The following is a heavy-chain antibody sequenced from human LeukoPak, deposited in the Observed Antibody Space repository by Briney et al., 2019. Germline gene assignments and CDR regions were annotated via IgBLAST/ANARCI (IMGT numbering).Heavy chain of an antibody. Sequence: GGSLRLSCAASGFTFSSYEMNWVRQAPGKGLEWVAVISYDGSNKYYADSVKGRFTISRDNSKNTLYLQMNSLRAEDTAVYYCAKDSEAVALFDPWGQGTLVTVSS. J-gene: IGHJ5*02. D-gene: IGHD6-19*01. CDR1: GFTFSSYE. CDR3: AKDSEAVALFDP. V-gene: IGHV3-30*18. CDR2: ISYDGSNK.